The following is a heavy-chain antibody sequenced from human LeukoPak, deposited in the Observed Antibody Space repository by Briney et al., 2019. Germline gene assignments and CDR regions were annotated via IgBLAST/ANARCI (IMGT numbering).Heavy chain of an antibody. V-gene: IGHV3-7*03. Sequence: GGSLRLSCVASGFTFGKYWMSWVRQAPGKGLEWVANIKLDGSEKNYVDSVKGRFTISRDNTKNSLYLQMNSLRAEDTAVYYCARQYCSGGSCYRLPATEFDYWGQGTLVTVSS. J-gene: IGHJ4*02. CDR2: IKLDGSEK. CDR3: ARQYCSGGSCYRLPATEFDY. D-gene: IGHD2-15*01. CDR1: GFTFGKYW.